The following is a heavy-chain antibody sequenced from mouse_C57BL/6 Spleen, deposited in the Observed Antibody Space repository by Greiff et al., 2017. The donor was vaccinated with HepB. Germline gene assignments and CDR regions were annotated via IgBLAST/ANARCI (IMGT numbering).Heavy chain of an antibody. CDR1: GFTFSSYG. V-gene: IGHV5-6*01. Sequence: EVHLVESGGDLVKPGGSLKLSCAASGFTFSSYGMSWVRQTPDKRLEWVATISSGGSYTYYPDSVKGRFTISRDNAKNTLYLQMSSLKSEDTAMYYCARHGTTVRYFDVWGTGTTVTVSS. CDR3: ARHGTTVRYFDV. J-gene: IGHJ1*03. D-gene: IGHD1-1*01. CDR2: ISSGGSYT.